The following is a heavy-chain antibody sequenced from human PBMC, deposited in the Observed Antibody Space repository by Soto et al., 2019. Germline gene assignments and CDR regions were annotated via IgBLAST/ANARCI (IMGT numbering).Heavy chain of an antibody. D-gene: IGHD6-19*01. CDR2: IGTAGDT. J-gene: IGHJ3*02. Sequence: GGSLRLSCAASGFTFSSYDMHWVRQATGKGLEWVSAIGTAGDTYYPGSMKGRFTNSRENAKNSLNLQMNGLRAGDTAEYYCARDLRTAPHDIAVAGTNAFDIWGQGTMVTVSS. V-gene: IGHV3-13*01. CDR1: GFTFSSYD. CDR3: ARDLRTAPHDIAVAGTNAFDI.